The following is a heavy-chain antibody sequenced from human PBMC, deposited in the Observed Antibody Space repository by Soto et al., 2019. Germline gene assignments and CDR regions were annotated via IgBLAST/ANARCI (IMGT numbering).Heavy chain of an antibody. Sequence: PSETLSLTCTVSGGSISSSSYYWGWIRQPPGKGLGWIGSIYYSGSTYYNPSLKSRVTISVDTSKNQFSLKLSSVTAADTAVYYCARHENGYLVDFDYWGQGTLVTVSS. CDR3: ARHENGYLVDFDY. J-gene: IGHJ4*02. CDR1: GGSISSSSYY. D-gene: IGHD5-18*01. CDR2: IYYSGST. V-gene: IGHV4-39*01.